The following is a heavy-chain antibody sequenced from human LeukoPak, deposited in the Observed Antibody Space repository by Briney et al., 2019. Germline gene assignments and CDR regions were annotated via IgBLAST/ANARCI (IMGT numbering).Heavy chain of an antibody. V-gene: IGHV4-39*01. J-gene: IGHJ4*02. CDR3: ARHGEEVDYVWGSHPLDY. CDR2: IYFSGST. CDR1: GGSISSSSYY. Sequence: PSETLSLTCTVSGGSISSSSYYCGSIRHPPGNGLEWIGSIYFSGSTYSNPSLKSRVTISVDTSKNQFSLKLSSVTAADTAVYYCARHGEEVDYVWGSHPLDYWGQGTLVTVSS. D-gene: IGHD3-16*01.